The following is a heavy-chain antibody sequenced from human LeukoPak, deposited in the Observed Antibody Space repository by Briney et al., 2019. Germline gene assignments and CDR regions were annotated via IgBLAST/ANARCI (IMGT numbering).Heavy chain of an antibody. CDR1: GGSISSSSYY. D-gene: IGHD1-26*01. Sequence: SETLSLTSTVSGGSISSSSYYWGWIRQPPGKGLEWIGSIYYSGSTYYNPSLKSRVTISVDTSKNQFSLKLSSVTAADTAVYYCARDKWELLCWFDPWGQGTLVTVSS. CDR2: IYYSGST. J-gene: IGHJ5*02. V-gene: IGHV4-39*07. CDR3: ARDKWELLCWFDP.